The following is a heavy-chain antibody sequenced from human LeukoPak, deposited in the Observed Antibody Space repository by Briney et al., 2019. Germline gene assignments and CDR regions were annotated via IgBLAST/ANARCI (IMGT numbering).Heavy chain of an antibody. V-gene: IGHV3-7*01. CDR3: ARAGSHWHYVY. D-gene: IGHD3-10*01. J-gene: IGHJ4*02. CDR1: GFTFSRHW. Sequence: PGGSLRLSCAASGFTFSRHWMTWVRQAPGKGLEWVANIKHDGSEKNYVDSVKGRFTISRDNAKNSLSLQMNNLRVEDTAVYYCARAGSHWHYVYWGQGTVVTVSS. CDR2: IKHDGSEK.